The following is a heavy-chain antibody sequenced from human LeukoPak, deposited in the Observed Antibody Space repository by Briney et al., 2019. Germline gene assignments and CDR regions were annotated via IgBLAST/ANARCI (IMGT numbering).Heavy chain of an antibody. D-gene: IGHD6-6*01. CDR2: VYFDGDT. J-gene: IGHJ6*03. CDR3: ARHRKSARNYLYYYMDV. V-gene: IGHV4-39*01. CDR1: GDSIHSVYYF. Sequence: SETLSLTCTVSGDSIHSVYYFWGWIRQPPGKGLEWIGSVYFDGDTSYSPSLKSRVIISVDTSKNQFSLNLTSMTAADTALYYCARHRKSARNYLYYYMDVWGKGTTVTVSS.